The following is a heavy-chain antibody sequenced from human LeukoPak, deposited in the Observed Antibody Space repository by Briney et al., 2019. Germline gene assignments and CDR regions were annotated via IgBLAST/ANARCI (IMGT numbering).Heavy chain of an antibody. Sequence: SETLSLTCAVYGGSFSGYYWSWIRQPPGKGLEWIGEINHSGSTNYNPSLKSRVTMSVDTSKNQFSLKLSSVTAADTAVYYCARDRYYYDSSGYYVFDYWGQGTLVTVSS. CDR1: GGSFSGYY. V-gene: IGHV4-34*01. J-gene: IGHJ4*02. CDR3: ARDRYYYDSSGYYVFDY. CDR2: INHSGST. D-gene: IGHD3-22*01.